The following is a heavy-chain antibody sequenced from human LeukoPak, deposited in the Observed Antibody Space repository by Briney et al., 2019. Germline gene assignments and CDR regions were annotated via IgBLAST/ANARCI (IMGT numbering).Heavy chain of an antibody. Sequence: PGGSLRLSCAASGFTFSSYAMHWVRQAPGKGLEWVAVISYDGSSKYYADSVKGRFTISRDNAKNSLYLQMNSLRAEDTAVYYCARQTGSGLFSLPGGQGTLVTVSS. CDR3: ARQTGSGLFSLP. CDR1: GFTFSSYA. D-gene: IGHD3-10*01. CDR2: ISYDGSSK. J-gene: IGHJ4*02. V-gene: IGHV3-30*04.